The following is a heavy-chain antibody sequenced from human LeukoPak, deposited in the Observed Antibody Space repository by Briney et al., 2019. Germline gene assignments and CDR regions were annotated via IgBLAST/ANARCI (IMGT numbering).Heavy chain of an antibody. Sequence: GRSLRLSCAASGFTVSTNYMSWVRQAPGEGLEWVANIGEDGSEKYYVDSVKGRFTISRDNAKNSLYLRVNSLRAEDTAVYYCARLNYDFWSGVWEGYYMDVWGKGTTVTVSS. V-gene: IGHV3-7*01. CDR1: GFTVSTNY. D-gene: IGHD3-3*01. CDR2: IGEDGSEK. J-gene: IGHJ6*03. CDR3: ARLNYDFWSGVWEGYYMDV.